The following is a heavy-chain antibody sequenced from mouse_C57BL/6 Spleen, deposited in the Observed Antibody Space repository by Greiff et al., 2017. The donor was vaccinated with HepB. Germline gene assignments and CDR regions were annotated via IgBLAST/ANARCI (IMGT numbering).Heavy chain of an antibody. CDR1: GYTFTSYG. CDR2: IYPRSGNT. CDR3: AGHLSYEPCAMDY. V-gene: IGHV1-81*01. D-gene: IGHD1-1*01. J-gene: IGHJ4*01. Sequence: QVQLQQSGAELARPGASVKLSCKASGYTFTSYGISWVKQRTGQGLEWIGEIYPRSGNTYYNEKFKGKATLTADKSSSTAYMELRSLTSEDAAVYFCAGHLSYEPCAMDYWGQGTSVTVSS.